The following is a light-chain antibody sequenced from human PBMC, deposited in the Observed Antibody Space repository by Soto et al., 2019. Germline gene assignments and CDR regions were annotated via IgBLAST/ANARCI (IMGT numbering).Light chain of an antibody. J-gene: IGLJ3*02. V-gene: IGLV1-40*01. Sequence: QSVLTQPPSVSGAPGQRVTISCTGTRSNTGAGYDVHWYQQHPGSAPKYLIYSNSNRPSGVPDRFSGSKSGTSACLAISGLQAEDEADYFCQSFDTSLRGWVFGGGTKLTVL. CDR2: SNS. CDR1: RSNTGAGYD. CDR3: QSFDTSLRGWV.